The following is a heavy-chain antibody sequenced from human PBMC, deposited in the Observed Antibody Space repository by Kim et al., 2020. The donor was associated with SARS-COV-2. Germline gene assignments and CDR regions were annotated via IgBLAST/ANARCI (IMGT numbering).Heavy chain of an antibody. J-gene: IGHJ5*02. D-gene: IGHD3-10*01. Sequence: AQKIQGRVTITADESTSTAYMELSSLRSEDTAVYYCARRYYYGSGNWFDPWGQGTLVTVSS. V-gene: IGHV1-69*01. CDR3: ARRYYYGSGNWFDP.